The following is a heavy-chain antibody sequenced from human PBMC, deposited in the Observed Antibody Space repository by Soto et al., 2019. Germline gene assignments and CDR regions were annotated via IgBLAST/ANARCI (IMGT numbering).Heavy chain of an antibody. CDR3: ASSRPAAIAYFDY. V-gene: IGHV1-3*01. J-gene: IGHJ4*02. D-gene: IGHD2-2*01. CDR2: INAGNGNT. CDR1: GYTFTSYA. Sequence: ASVKVSCKASGYTFTSYAMHWVRQAPGQRLEWMGWINAGNGNTKYSQKFQGRVTITRVTSASTAYMELSSLRSEDTAVYYCASSRPAAIAYFDYWGQGTLVTVSS.